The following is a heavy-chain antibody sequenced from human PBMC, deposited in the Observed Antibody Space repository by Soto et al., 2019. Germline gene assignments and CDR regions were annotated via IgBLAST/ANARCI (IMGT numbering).Heavy chain of an antibody. CDR1: GFTFSSYA. J-gene: IGHJ4*02. CDR2: ISYDGSNK. CDR3: AREKSPYSSGWHNPHFDY. D-gene: IGHD6-19*01. V-gene: IGHV3-30-3*01. Sequence: QVQLVESGGGVVQPGRSLRLSCAASGFTFSSYAMHWVRQAPGKGLEWVAVISYDGSNKYYADSVKGRFTISRDNSKNTLYLQMNSLRAEDTAVYYCAREKSPYSSGWHNPHFDYWGQGTLVTVSS.